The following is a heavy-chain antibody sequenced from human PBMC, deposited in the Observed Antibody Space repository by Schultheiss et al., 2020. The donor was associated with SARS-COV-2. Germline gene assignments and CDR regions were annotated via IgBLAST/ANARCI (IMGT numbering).Heavy chain of an antibody. CDR3: AKDGGVTAMVG. Sequence: GGSLRLSCAASGFTFSSYAMHWVRQAPGKGLEWVSAISGSGGSTYYADSVKGRFTISRDNAKNSLYLQMNSLRAEDTAVYYCAKDGGVTAMVGWGQGTLVTVSS. V-gene: IGHV3-23*01. CDR2: ISGSGGST. D-gene: IGHD5-18*01. J-gene: IGHJ4*02. CDR1: GFTFSSYA.